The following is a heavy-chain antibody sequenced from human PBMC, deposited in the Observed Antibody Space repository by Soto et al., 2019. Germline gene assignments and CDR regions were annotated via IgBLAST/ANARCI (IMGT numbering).Heavy chain of an antibody. Sequence: EVQLLESGGGLVQPGGSLRLSCAASGFTFSSYGMVWVRQAPGKGLEWVSGFSGSDGNTHYAESVKGRFTISRDIGKNPHHLHMNNLRVEDTAVYYCAQTRGLLWFGELRPWGQGTLVTVSS. J-gene: IGHJ5*02. V-gene: IGHV3-23*01. D-gene: IGHD3-10*01. CDR1: GFTFSSYG. CDR3: AQTRGLLWFGELRP. CDR2: FSGSDGNT.